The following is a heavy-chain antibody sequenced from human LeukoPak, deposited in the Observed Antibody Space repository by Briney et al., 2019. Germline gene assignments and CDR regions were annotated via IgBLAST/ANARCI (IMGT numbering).Heavy chain of an antibody. Sequence: GGSLRLSCAASGFTFSSYAMHWVRQAPGKGLEWVAVISYDGSNKYYADSVKGRFTISRDNSKNTLYLQMNSLRAEDTAVYYCARDPNQYDSSGYGGFDYWGQGTLVTVSS. CDR2: ISYDGSNK. V-gene: IGHV3-30*04. CDR1: GFTFSSYA. J-gene: IGHJ4*02. D-gene: IGHD3-22*01. CDR3: ARDPNQYDSSGYGGFDY.